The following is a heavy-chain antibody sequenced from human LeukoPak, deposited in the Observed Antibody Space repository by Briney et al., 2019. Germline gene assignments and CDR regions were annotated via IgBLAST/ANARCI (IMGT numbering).Heavy chain of an antibody. CDR2: IYYSGST. CDR1: GGSISSYY. D-gene: IGHD3-16*01. Sequence: PSETLSLTCTVSGGSISSYYWSWIRQPPGKGLEWIGYIYYSGSTNYNPSLKSRVTISVDTSKNQFSLQLSSVTAADTAVYYCARDGGTRYYYYMDVWGKGTTVTVSS. V-gene: IGHV4-59*01. J-gene: IGHJ6*03. CDR3: ARDGGTRYYYYMDV.